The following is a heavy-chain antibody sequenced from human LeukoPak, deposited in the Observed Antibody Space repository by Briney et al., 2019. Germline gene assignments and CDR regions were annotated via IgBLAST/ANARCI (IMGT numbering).Heavy chain of an antibody. CDR1: GFTFSSYW. V-gene: IGHV3-7*01. CDR3: ERAWSGAFDL. D-gene: IGHD2-8*02. J-gene: IGHJ3*01. Sequence: GGSLRLSCAASGFTFSSYWMGRVRQAPGKGLEWVANIKQDGSEKYYVDSVKGRFTISRDNAKNSVYLQMNNLRAEDTAVYYCERAWSGAFDLWGQGTMVTVSS. CDR2: IKQDGSEK.